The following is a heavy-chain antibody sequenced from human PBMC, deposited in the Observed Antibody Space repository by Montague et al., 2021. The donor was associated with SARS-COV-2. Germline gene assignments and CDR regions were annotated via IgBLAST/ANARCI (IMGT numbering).Heavy chain of an antibody. CDR1: GLTVSSNY. Sequence: SLRLSCAASGLTVSSNYMSWVRQAPGKGLEWVSVIYSGGSTYYTDSVKGRFTISSGNSKNTLYLQMNSLRAEDTAVYYCARGGGRDAFGIWGQGTMVTVSS. V-gene: IGHV3-53*01. J-gene: IGHJ3*02. CDR3: ARGGGRDAFGI. D-gene: IGHD3-16*01. CDR2: IYSGGST.